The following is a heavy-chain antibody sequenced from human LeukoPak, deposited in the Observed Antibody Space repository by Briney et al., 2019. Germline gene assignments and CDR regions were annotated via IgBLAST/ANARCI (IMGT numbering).Heavy chain of an antibody. V-gene: IGHV3-7*01. D-gene: IGHD6-13*01. CDR3: ARDLAAAVPKSATGMDV. CDR1: GFTFSSYW. CDR2: IKQDGSEK. Sequence: GGSLRLSCAASGFTFSSYWMSWVRQAPGKGLEWVANIKQDGSEKYYVDSVKGRFTISRDNAKNSLYLQMNSLRAEDTAVYYCARDLAAAVPKSATGMDVWGQGTTVTVSS. J-gene: IGHJ6*02.